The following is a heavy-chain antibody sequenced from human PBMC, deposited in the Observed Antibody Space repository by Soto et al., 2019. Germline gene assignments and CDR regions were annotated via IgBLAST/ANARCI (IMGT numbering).Heavy chain of an antibody. CDR1: GDSVSSNSAA. D-gene: IGHD1-20*01. J-gene: IGHJ6*02. Sequence: SQTLSLTCAISGDSVSSNSAAWNWLRQPPSRGHEWLGRTYYRSKWYNDYAVSVKSRITINPDTSKNQFSLQLNSVTPEDTAVYYCARDNWTPVGNAYYYGMDVWGQGTTVTVSS. V-gene: IGHV6-1*01. CDR3: ARDNWTPVGNAYYYGMDV. CDR2: TYYRSKWYN.